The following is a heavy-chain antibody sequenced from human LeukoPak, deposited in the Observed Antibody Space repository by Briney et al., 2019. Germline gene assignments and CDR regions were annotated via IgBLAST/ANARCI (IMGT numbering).Heavy chain of an antibody. D-gene: IGHD2-2*01. V-gene: IGHV3-21*01. CDR3: ARDYPGPAHT. CDR2: ISSSSSYI. Sequence: GGSLRLSCAASGFTFSSYSMNWVRQAPGKGLEWVSSISSSSSYIYCADSVKGRFTISRDNAKNSLYLQMNSLRAEDTAVYYCARDYPGPAHTWGEGTLGTASS. J-gene: IGHJ5*02. CDR1: GFTFSSYS.